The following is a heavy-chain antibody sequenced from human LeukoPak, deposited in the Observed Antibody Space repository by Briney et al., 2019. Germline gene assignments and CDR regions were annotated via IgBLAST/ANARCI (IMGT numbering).Heavy chain of an antibody. CDR2: ISSSSSTI. Sequence: GGSLRLSCAASGFTFSSYSMNWVRQAPGKGLEWVSYISSSSSTIYYADSVKGRFTISRDNAKNSLYLQMSSLRAEDTAVYYCARPIGYCSGGSCSDYWGQGTLVTVSS. CDR3: ARPIGYCSGGSCSDY. J-gene: IGHJ4*02. D-gene: IGHD2-15*01. V-gene: IGHV3-48*04. CDR1: GFTFSSYS.